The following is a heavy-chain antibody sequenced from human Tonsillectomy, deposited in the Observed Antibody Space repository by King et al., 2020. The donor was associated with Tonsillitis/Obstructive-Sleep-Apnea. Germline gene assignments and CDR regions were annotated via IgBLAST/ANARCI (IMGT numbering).Heavy chain of an antibody. CDR3: ARQIVVVVTASRTYVFDY. J-gene: IGHJ4*02. D-gene: IGHD2-21*02. CDR1: GGSISSSSYY. Sequence: QLQESGPGLVKPSETLSLTCTVSGGSISSSSYYWGWIRQPPGKGLEWIGSIYYSGSTYYNPSLKSRVTISVDTSKNQFSLKLSSVTAADTAVYYCARQIVVVVTASRTYVFDYWGQGTLVTVSS. CDR2: IYYSGST. V-gene: IGHV4-39*01.